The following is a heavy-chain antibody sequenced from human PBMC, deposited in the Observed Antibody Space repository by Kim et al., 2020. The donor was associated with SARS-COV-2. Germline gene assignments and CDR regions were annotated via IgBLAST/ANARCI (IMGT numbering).Heavy chain of an antibody. Sequence: NRSLKSRVTISVDTSKNQFSLKLGSVTAADTAVYYCARARKQQGVIDAFDIWGQGTMVTVSS. CDR3: ARARKQQGVIDAFDI. J-gene: IGHJ3*02. D-gene: IGHD6-13*01. V-gene: IGHV4-31*02.